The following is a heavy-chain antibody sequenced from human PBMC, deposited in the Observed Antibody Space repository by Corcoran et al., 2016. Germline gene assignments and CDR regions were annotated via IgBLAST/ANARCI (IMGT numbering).Heavy chain of an antibody. CDR1: GGTFSSYA. CDR2: IIPIFGTA. CDR3: ASSNSDCSSTSCSLYMGDAFDI. Sequence: QVQLVQSGAEVKKPGSSVKVACKASGGTFSSYAISWVRQAPGQGLEWMGGIIPIFGTANYAQKFQGRVTITADESTSTAYMELSSLRSEDTAVYYCASSNSDCSSTSCSLYMGDAFDIWGQGTMVTVSS. D-gene: IGHD2-2*01. J-gene: IGHJ3*02. V-gene: IGHV1-69*01.